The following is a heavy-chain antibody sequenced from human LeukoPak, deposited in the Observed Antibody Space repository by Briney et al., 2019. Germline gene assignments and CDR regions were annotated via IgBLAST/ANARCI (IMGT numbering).Heavy chain of an antibody. V-gene: IGHV3-23*01. J-gene: IGHJ4*02. CDR2: ITGSAGST. Sequence: GGSLRLSCAASGFTFSYYSMSWVRQAPGKGLEWVSGITGSAGSTHYADSVEGRFTISRDNTKNTMYLQMNSLRAEDTAVYYCAKGGGSGWYWEEYWGQGTLVTVSS. D-gene: IGHD6-19*01. CDR3: AKGGGSGWYWEEY. CDR1: GFTFSYYS.